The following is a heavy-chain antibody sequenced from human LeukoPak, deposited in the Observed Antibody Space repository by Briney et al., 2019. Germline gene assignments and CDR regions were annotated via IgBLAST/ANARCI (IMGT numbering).Heavy chain of an antibody. CDR2: IDWNDDK. Sequence: SGPTLVNPTQTLTLTSTLSGFSLSTSEMRVSWIRQPPGKALEWLARIDWNDDKFDSTSLKTRLTISKDTSKNQVVLTMTNMDPVDTATYYCARMGNDGSLEYWGQGTLVTVSS. CDR1: GFSLSTSEMR. CDR3: ARMGNDGSLEY. V-gene: IGHV2-70*04. D-gene: IGHD1-1*01. J-gene: IGHJ4*02.